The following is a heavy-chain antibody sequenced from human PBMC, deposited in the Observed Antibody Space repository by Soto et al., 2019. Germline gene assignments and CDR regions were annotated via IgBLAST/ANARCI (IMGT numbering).Heavy chain of an antibody. CDR3: GKDVGDYVPYYYGVDV. D-gene: IGHD1-26*01. V-gene: IGHV3-30*18. J-gene: IGHJ6*02. CDR2: IAYDGNEK. Sequence: QVQLVESGGGVVPPGTSLRLSCAASGFTFKTHAMHWVRQAPGKGLEWMAVIAYDGNEKFYADSVKGRFTISRDNSKNALYLQINTPRNEDTAVYYCGKDVGDYVPYYYGVDVWGQGTTVTVSS. CDR1: GFTFKTHA.